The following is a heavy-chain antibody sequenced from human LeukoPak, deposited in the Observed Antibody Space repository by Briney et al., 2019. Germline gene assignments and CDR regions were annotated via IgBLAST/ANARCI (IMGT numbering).Heavy chain of an antibody. CDR3: VRGNDYGGPHY. CDR2: IDRDGSRI. D-gene: IGHD4-23*01. V-gene: IGHV3-74*01. Sequence: SGGSLRLSCAFSGFTFSSYWMHWVRQAPGKGLVWVSRIDRDGSRINYADSVKGRFTISRDNGKNTLFLQMNSLRAEDAAVYYCVRGNDYGGPHYWGQGTLVTVSS. CDR1: GFTFSSYW. J-gene: IGHJ4*02.